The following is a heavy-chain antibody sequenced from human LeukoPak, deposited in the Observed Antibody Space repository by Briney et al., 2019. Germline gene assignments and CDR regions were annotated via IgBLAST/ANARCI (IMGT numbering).Heavy chain of an antibody. V-gene: IGHV1-18*01. D-gene: IGHD3-10*01. Sequence: GASVKVSCKASGHTFTSYGISWVRQAPGQGLEWMGWISAYNGNTNYAQKLQGRVTMTTDTSTSTAYMELRSLRSDDTAVYYCARVCIETYYYGSSDYWGQGTLVTVSS. CDR1: GHTFTSYG. J-gene: IGHJ4*02. CDR2: ISAYNGNT. CDR3: ARVCIETYYYGSSDY.